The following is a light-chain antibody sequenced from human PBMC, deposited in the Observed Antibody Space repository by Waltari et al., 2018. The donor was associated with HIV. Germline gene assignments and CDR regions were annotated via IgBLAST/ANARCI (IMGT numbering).Light chain of an antibody. CDR2: VNSDGSH. CDR3: QTWGTGIAV. J-gene: IGLJ3*02. CDR1: SGHSSNA. V-gene: IGLV4-69*01. Sequence: QPVLTQPPSASGSLGASVKLTCTLSSGHSSNAIACHQQQPEKGPRFLMKVNSDGSHNRWAGIPDRFSVSTYGAERYLSISSLQSEDEADYYCQTWGTGIAVFGGGTKLTVL.